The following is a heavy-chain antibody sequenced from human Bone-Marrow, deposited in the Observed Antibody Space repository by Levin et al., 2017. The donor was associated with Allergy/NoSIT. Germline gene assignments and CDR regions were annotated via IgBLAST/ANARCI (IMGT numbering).Heavy chain of an antibody. D-gene: IGHD4-23*01. J-gene: IGHJ3*02. V-gene: IGHV3-11*01. CDR2: ISGCGSTT. Sequence: PGGSLRLSCAASGFSFSDYYMSWIRQAPGKGLEWLCYISGCGSTTYYPDSLKGRFTISRDNANNSLFLQISSLRADDTAVYFCAKDCYAGAQTGAFDIWGQGTMVSVSS. CDR1: GFSFSDYY. CDR3: AKDCYAGAQTGAFDI.